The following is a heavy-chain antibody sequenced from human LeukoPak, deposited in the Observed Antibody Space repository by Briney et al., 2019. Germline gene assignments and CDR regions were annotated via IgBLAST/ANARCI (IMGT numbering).Heavy chain of an antibody. V-gene: IGHV1-2*02. CDR3: ARSIVAAGHFDY. J-gene: IGHJ4*02. CDR2: INPNSGGT. D-gene: IGHD6-13*01. CDR1: GYTFTGYY. Sequence: ASVKVSCKASGYTFTGYYMHWVRQAPGQGLEWMGWINPNSGGTNYAQKFQGRVTMTRDTSISTAYMELSRLRSDDTAVYYCARSIVAAGHFDYWGQGTLVTVSS.